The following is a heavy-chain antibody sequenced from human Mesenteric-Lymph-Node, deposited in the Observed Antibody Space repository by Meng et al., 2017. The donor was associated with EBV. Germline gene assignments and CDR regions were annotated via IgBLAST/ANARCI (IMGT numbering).Heavy chain of an antibody. CDR2: STHNGIV. D-gene: IGHD3-16*02. CDR1: GRSFNDYY. V-gene: IGHV4-34*01. CDR3: ARIESIWGTYRKYYFDY. J-gene: IGHJ4*02. Sequence: LLQWGVDQVTASVPRVLTWSVFGRSFNDYYWSWIRQAPGQGLGWIGESTHNGIVNYNPSLKSRVAISVDTFKNQFSLRLTSVTAADTAIYYCARIESIWGTYRKYYFDYWGQGTLVTVPS.